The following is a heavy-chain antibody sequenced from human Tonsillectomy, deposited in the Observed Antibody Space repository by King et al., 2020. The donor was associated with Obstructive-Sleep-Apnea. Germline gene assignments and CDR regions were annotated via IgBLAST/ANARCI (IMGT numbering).Heavy chain of an antibody. V-gene: IGHV7-4-1*02. Sequence: VQLVESGSELKKPGASVKVSCKASGYTFTSYGMNWVRQAPGQGLEWMGWINTNTGNPTYGQGFTGRFVFSLDTSVSTAYLQISSLKAEDTAVYYCAIDLEYYVNRGGFDYWGQGTLVTVSS. CDR3: AIDLEYYVNRGGFDY. J-gene: IGHJ4*02. D-gene: IGHD3-10*02. CDR1: GYTFTSYG. CDR2: INTNTGNP.